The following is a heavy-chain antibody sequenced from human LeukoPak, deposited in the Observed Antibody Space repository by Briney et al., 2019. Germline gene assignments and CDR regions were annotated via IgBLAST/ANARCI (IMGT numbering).Heavy chain of an antibody. J-gene: IGHJ6*03. CDR1: GFTVSNNE. V-gene: IGHV3-53*01. CDR3: KGWLSSYNMDV. Sequence: GGSLRLSCAASGFTVSNNEMSWVRQAPGKGLEWVSVTRTDGSADYADSVKGRFTVSRDNSKNTLYLQMSSLRVEDTAVYYWKGWLSSYNMDVWGRGTTVTVSS. D-gene: IGHD3-16*02. CDR2: TRTDGSA.